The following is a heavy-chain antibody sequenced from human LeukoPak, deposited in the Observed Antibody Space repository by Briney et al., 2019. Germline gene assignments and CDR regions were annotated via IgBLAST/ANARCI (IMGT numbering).Heavy chain of an antibody. CDR2: FDPEDGET. D-gene: IGHD3-9*01. CDR1: GYTLTELS. CDR3: ATLPLTGDGTLFDY. J-gene: IGHJ4*02. V-gene: IGHV1-24*01. Sequence: ASVKVSCKVSGYTLTELSMHWVRQAPGKGLEWMGGFDPEDGETIYAQKFQGRVTMTEDTSTDTAYMELSSLRSEDTAVYYCATLPLTGDGTLFDYWGQGTLVTVSP.